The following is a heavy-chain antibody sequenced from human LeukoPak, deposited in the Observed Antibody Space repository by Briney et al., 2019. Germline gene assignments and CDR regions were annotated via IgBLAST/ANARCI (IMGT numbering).Heavy chain of an antibody. CDR1: GGSISSGGYY. D-gene: IGHD3-10*01. Sequence: SETLSLTCTVSGGSISSGGYYWSWIRQPPGKGLEWIGYIYHSGSTYYNPSLKSRVTISVDRSKNQFSLKLSSVTAADTAVYYCARRVDWFDPWGQGTLVTVSS. J-gene: IGHJ5*02. CDR2: IYHSGST. CDR3: ARRVDWFDP. V-gene: IGHV4-30-2*01.